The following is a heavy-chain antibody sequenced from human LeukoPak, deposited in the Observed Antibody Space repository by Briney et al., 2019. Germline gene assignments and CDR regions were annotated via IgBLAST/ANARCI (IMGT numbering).Heavy chain of an antibody. CDR1: GFTVSSNY. D-gene: IGHD3-10*01. V-gene: IGHV3-53*01. Sequence: GGSLRLYCAASGFTVSSNYMSWVRQAPGKGLEWVSVIYSGGTTYYADSVKGRFTISRDNSKTTLYLQKNRLRAEDTAVYYCARGFGGGLYYFDYWGQGTLVTVSS. CDR3: ARGFGGGLYYFDY. CDR2: IYSGGTT. J-gene: IGHJ4*02.